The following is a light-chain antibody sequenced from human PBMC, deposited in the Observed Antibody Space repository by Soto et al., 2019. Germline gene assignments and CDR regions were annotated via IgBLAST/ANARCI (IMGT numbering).Light chain of an antibody. CDR3: AAWDNSLSEYV. CDR2: SNN. CDR1: SSNIGRNT. Sequence: QSVLTQPPSASETPGQRVTISCSGSSSNIGRNTVNWYQQLPGTAPKLVIYSNNQRPSGVPDRFSGSKSGTSGSLAISGLQSEDEADYYCAAWDNSLSEYVFGTGTQLTVL. V-gene: IGLV1-44*01. J-gene: IGLJ1*01.